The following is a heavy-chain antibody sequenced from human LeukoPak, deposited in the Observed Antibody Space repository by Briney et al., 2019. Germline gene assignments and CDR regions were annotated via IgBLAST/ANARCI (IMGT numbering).Heavy chain of an antibody. CDR2: IYYSGST. CDR3: ARDQENDYGDTGAFDI. D-gene: IGHD4-17*01. V-gene: IGHV4-31*03. CDR1: VGSLISGVYY. Sequence: SETLSLTSTLPVGSLISGVYYGSWARHHPGKGLEWLGYIYYSGSTYYYASLKSRVTISVDTSKNQFSLKLSSVTAADTAVYYCARDQENDYGDTGAFDIWGQGTMVTVSS. J-gene: IGHJ3*02.